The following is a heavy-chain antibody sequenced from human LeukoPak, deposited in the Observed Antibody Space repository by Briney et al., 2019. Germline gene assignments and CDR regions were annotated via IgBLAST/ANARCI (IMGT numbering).Heavy chain of an antibody. CDR2: IWYDGSNM. D-gene: IGHD3-16*01. V-gene: IGHV3-33*01. CDR1: GFTFSNYG. J-gene: IGHJ4*02. Sequence: GRSLRLSCAASGFTFSNYGMHWVRQAPGKGLEWVAIIWYDGSNMYYADSVKGRFTISRDNAKNTLYLQMNSLRAEDTAVYYCARRGREVDFWGQGTLVTVSS. CDR3: ARRGREVDF.